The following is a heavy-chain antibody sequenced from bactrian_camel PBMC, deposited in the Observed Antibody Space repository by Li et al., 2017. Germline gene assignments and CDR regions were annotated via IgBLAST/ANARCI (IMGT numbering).Heavy chain of an antibody. CDR2: ISSGGGNL. CDR3: VRIPEGGGWYTFAY. V-gene: IGHV3S25*01. J-gene: IGHJ4*01. D-gene: IGHD6*01. Sequence: QLVESGGGLVQAGGSLNLSCAATGFTVSSFWMSWVRQAPGKGLEWVSTISSGGGNLFYADSVKGRFPISRDTAKNTVYLQMNSLKPEDTAVYYCVRIPEGGGWYTFAYWGQGTQVTVS. CDR1: GFTVSSFW.